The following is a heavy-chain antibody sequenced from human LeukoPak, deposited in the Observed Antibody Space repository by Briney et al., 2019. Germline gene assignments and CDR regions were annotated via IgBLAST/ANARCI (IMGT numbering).Heavy chain of an antibody. D-gene: IGHD6-13*01. Sequence: ASVMVSCKASGYTFIGYYMHWVRQAPGQGVEWMGWINPNSGGTNYAQKFQGRVTMTRDTSISTAYMELSRLRSDDTAVYYCARVQDVAAAGIWWIFVYWGQGTLVTVSS. V-gene: IGHV1-2*02. CDR2: INPNSGGT. CDR3: ARVQDVAAAGIWWIFVY. J-gene: IGHJ4*02. CDR1: GYTFIGYY.